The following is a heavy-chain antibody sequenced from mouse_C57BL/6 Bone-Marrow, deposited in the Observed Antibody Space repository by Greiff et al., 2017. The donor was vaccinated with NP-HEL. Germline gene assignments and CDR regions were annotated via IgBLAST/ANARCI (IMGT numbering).Heavy chain of an antibody. CDR1: GYTFTDYY. D-gene: IGHD2-1*01. CDR2: INPNNGGT. CDR3: ARWGNYRFYYFDY. V-gene: IGHV1-26*01. Sequence: EVQLQQSGPELVKPGASVKISCKASGYTFTDYYMNWVKQSHGKSLEWIGDINPNNGGTSYNQKFKGKATLTVDKSSSTAYMELRSLTSEDSAVYYCARWGNYRFYYFDYWGQGTTLTVSS. J-gene: IGHJ2*01.